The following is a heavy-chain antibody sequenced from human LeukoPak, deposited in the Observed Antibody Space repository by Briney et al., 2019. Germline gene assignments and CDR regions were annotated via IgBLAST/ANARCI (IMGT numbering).Heavy chain of an antibody. J-gene: IGHJ4*02. CDR3: ARDRNTDFWSGYYTNYFDY. V-gene: IGHV3-48*03. Sequence: GGSLRLSCAASGFTFSSYEMNWVRQAPGKGLEWISYIDFSGTTIYYSDSLKGRFTISRDNAKNSLYLQMNSLRAEDTAVYYCARDRNTDFWSGYYTNYFDYWGQGTLVTVSS. CDR1: GFTFSSYE. CDR2: IDFSGTTI. D-gene: IGHD3-3*01.